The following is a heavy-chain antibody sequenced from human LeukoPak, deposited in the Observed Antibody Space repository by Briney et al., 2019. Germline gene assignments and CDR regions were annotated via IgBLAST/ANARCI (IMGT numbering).Heavy chain of an antibody. CDR2: MNPNSGNT. J-gene: IGHJ6*02. CDR3: ARGPTHSSSWYLYSNYYYYGMDV. CDR1: GYTFTSYD. D-gene: IGHD6-13*01. V-gene: IGHV1-8*01. Sequence: ASVKVSCKASGYTFTSYDINWVRQATGQGLEWMGWMNPNSGNTGYAQKFQGRVTMTRNTSISTAYMELSSLRSEDTAVYYCARGPTHSSSWYLYSNYYYYGMDVWGQGTTVTVSS.